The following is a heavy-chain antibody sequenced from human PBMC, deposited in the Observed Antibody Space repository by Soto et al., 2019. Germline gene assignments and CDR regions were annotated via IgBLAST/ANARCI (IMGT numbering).Heavy chain of an antibody. Sequence: ASVKVSCKASGYTFSSYAMQWVRQAPGQRLEWMGWINAGDGNTVYSQKFQGRITISRDTSASTAYMELSSLRSEDTAVYYCARRDGIAVAGILDYWGQGTLVTSPQ. V-gene: IGHV1-3*01. J-gene: IGHJ4*02. CDR1: GYTFSSYA. CDR3: ARRDGIAVAGILDY. D-gene: IGHD6-19*01. CDR2: INAGDGNT.